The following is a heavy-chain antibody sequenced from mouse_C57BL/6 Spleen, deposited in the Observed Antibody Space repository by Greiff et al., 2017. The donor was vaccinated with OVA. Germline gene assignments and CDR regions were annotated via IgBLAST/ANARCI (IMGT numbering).Heavy chain of an antibody. CDR2: IHPNSGST. D-gene: IGHD2-4*01. CDR3: ARSDEYDEGEFAY. Sequence: VQLQQPGAELVKPGASVKLSCKASGYTFTSYWMHWVKQRPGQGLEWIGMIHPNSGSTNYNEKFKSKATLTVDKSSSTAYMQLSSLTSEDSAVYYCARSDEYDEGEFAYWGQGTLVTVSA. CDR1: GYTFTSYW. V-gene: IGHV1-64*01. J-gene: IGHJ3*01.